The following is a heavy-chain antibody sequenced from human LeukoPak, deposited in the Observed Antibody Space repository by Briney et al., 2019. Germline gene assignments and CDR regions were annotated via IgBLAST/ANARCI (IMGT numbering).Heavy chain of an antibody. CDR3: ARDTPPSYYHYMDV. Sequence: GGSLRLFCAASGFTFSSYEMNWVRQAPGKGLEWVSYISGGDSTIYYADSVKGRFTISRDNAKNSLYLQMNSLRAEDTAVYYCARDTPPSYYHYMDVWGKGTTVTVSS. CDR2: ISGGDSTI. J-gene: IGHJ6*03. CDR1: GFTFSSYE. V-gene: IGHV3-48*03.